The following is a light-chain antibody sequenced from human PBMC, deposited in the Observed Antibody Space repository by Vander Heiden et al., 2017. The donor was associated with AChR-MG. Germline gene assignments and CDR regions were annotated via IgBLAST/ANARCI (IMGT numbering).Light chain of an antibody. J-gene: IGKJ1*01. CDR3: QRSDSTPRT. V-gene: IGKV1-39*01. CDR1: QSVGNY. Sequence: DIQMTQSPSSLSASVGDRVNITCRASQSVGNYLSWHQQKPVKAPELLIVSASSLQSGVPSRFIGSGSGTDFTLTISSLQPEDFATYYCQRSDSTPRTFGQGTKVEIK. CDR2: SAS.